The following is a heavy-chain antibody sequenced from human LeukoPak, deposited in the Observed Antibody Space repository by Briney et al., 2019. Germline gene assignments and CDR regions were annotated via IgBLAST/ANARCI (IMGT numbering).Heavy chain of an antibody. D-gene: IGHD1-26*01. CDR1: GGTFSSYA. J-gene: IGHJ4*01. CDR2: INPNSGGT. CDR3: ARDRGDQGRYYFDY. Sequence: ASVKVSCKASGGTFSSYAISWVRQAPGQGLEWMGRINPNSGGTNYAQKFQGRVTMTRDTSISTAYMELSRLRSDDTAVYYCARDRGDQGRYYFDYWAKEPWSPSPQ. V-gene: IGHV1-2*06.